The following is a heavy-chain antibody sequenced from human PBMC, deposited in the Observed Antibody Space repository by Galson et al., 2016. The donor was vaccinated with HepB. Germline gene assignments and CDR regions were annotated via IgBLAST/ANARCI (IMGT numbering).Heavy chain of an antibody. CDR2: IYHSGST. V-gene: IGHV4-38-2*02. D-gene: IGHD1-26*01. J-gene: IGHJ5*02. CDR3: ARGGMGGNWFDP. Sequence: LSLTCTVSGYSISSGYYWGWLRQPPGKGLEWIGTIYHSGSTYYNPSLKSRVTISVDPSKNQFSLKLSSVTAADTAVYYCARGGMGGNWFDPWGQGTLVTVSS. CDR1: GYSISSGYY.